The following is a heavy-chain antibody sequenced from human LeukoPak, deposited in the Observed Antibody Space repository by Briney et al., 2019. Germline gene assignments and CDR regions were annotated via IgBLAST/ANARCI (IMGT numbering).Heavy chain of an antibody. CDR3: ARTYCSSTSCLDY. CDR2: ISSSSSYI. Sequence: GGSLRLSCAASGFTFSSYSMNWVRQAPGKGLEWVSSISSSSSYIYYADSVKGRFTISRDNAKNSLYLQMNSLRAEDTAVYYCARTYCSSTSCLDYWGQGTLVTVSS. J-gene: IGHJ4*02. V-gene: IGHV3-21*01. D-gene: IGHD2-2*01. CDR1: GFTFSSYS.